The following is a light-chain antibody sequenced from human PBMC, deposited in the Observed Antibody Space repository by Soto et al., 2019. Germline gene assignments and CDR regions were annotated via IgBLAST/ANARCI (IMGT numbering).Light chain of an antibody. CDR1: ASGRHY. CDR3: QHRDNWSYI. Sequence: IVLTQSPAPLSLSPGERATLSCRASASGRHYVAWYQQKPGQAPRLLMYDASTRATGIPARFSGSGSGTHYTLTISSMEAEDFAIYYCQHRDNWSYIFGQGNKLEIK. J-gene: IGKJ2*01. V-gene: IGKV3-11*01. CDR2: DAS.